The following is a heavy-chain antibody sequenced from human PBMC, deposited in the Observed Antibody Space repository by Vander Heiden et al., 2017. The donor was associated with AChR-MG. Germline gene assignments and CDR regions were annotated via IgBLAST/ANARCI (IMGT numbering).Heavy chain of an antibody. CDR2: IIPILGIA. V-gene: IGHV1-69*04. D-gene: IGHD3-22*01. CDR3: ARGGEASDYYDSSGYYYIGAFDI. CDR1: GGTFSSYA. Sequence: QVQLVPSGAEVKKPWSSVYVSCKASGGTFSSYAISGGRQAPGQGLEWMGRIIPILGIANYAQKFQGRVTITADKSTSTAYMELSSLRSEDTAVYYCARGGEASDYYDSSGYYYIGAFDIWGQGTMVTVSS. J-gene: IGHJ3*02.